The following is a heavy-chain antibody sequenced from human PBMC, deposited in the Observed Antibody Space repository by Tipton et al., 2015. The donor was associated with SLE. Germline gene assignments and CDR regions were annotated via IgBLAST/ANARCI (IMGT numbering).Heavy chain of an antibody. CDR2: ISYDGSKK. D-gene: IGHD5-18*01. J-gene: IGHJ3*02. CDR1: GFSFSNYA. CDR3: ARDFGGYSYDAFDI. V-gene: IGHV3-30*03. Sequence: SLRLSCAASGFSFSNYAIHWVRQAPGKGLEWVALISYDGSKKDYADSVKGRVTISRDNSKNTLYLQMNSLRAEDTAVYYCARDFGGYSYDAFDIWGQGTMVTVSS.